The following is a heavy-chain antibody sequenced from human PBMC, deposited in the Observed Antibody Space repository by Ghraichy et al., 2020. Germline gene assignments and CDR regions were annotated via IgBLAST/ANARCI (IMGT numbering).Heavy chain of an antibody. V-gene: IGHV4-61*01. CDR2: TFYTGTT. CDR1: GASVSSGSFC. D-gene: IGHD4-11*01. CDR3: AADRLDVGNFYSLDY. Sequence: SEPLSLTCTVSGASVSSGSFCWSWLRQSPGKGLELMGYTFYTGTTTYNPSLKSRVTILKDTSKSQFSLKLSSVTAADTAVYYCAADRLDVGNFYSLDYSGQGILVTVSS. J-gene: IGHJ4*02.